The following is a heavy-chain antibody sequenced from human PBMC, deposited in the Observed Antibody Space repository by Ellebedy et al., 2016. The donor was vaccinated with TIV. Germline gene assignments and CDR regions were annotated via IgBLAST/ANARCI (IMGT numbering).Heavy chain of an antibody. CDR3: ATDGSYGDYLSPTHAFVI. D-gene: IGHD4-17*01. CDR1: GFTFSSYW. V-gene: IGHV3-7*01. Sequence: GGSLRLSCAASGFTFSSYWMTWVRQAPGKGREWVANINQDGSEKFYVDSVNGRFTVSRDNAKNSLYLHLNSLRAEDTAMYYCATDGSYGDYLSPTHAFVIWGQGTMVTVSS. J-gene: IGHJ3*02. CDR2: INQDGSEK.